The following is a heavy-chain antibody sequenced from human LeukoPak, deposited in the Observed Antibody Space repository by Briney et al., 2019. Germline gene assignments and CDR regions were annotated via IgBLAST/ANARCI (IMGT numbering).Heavy chain of an antibody. J-gene: IGHJ5*02. CDR2: INPNSGGT. D-gene: IGHD3-10*01. Sequence: GASVKVSCKASGYTFTGYYMHWVRQAPGQGLEWMGWINPNSGGTNYAQKFQGRVTMTRDTSISTAYMELSRLRSDDTAVYYCARAFPVRYGSGSSPWFDPWGQGTLVTVSS. V-gene: IGHV1-2*02. CDR3: ARAFPVRYGSGSSPWFDP. CDR1: GYTFTGYY.